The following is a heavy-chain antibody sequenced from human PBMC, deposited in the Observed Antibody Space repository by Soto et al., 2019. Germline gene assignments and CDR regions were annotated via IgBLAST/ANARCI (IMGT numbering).Heavy chain of an antibody. CDR1: GFTFSGYC. J-gene: IGHJ6*02. Sequence: GGSLRLSCAASGFTFSGYCIHWVRQAPCKGLEWVAVIWYDGSNKYYADSVKGRFTISRDNSKNTLYLQMNSLRAEDTAVYYCAREGEEPAAIPYYYYGMDVSGQGTTVTLSS. CDR2: IWYDGSNK. D-gene: IGHD2-2*02. V-gene: IGHV3-33*01. CDR3: AREGEEPAAIPYYYYGMDV.